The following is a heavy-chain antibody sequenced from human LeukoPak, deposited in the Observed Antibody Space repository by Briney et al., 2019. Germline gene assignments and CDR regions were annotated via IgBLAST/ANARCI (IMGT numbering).Heavy chain of an antibody. J-gene: IGHJ4*02. CDR3: ARGGPDYYDSSGYHTYYFDY. CDR1: GGSISSGGYS. CDR2: IYHSGST. D-gene: IGHD3-22*01. V-gene: IGHV4-30-2*01. Sequence: SETLSLTCAVSGGSISSGGYSWSWIRQPPGKGLEWIGYIYHSGSTYYNPSLKSRVTISVDRSKNQFSLKPSSVTAADTAVYYCARGGPDYYDSSGYHTYYFDYWGQGTLVTVSS.